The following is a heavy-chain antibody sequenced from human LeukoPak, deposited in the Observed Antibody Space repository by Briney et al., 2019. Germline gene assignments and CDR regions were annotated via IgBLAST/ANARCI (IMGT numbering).Heavy chain of an antibody. D-gene: IGHD3-10*01. J-gene: IGHJ4*02. Sequence: PSETLSLTCTVSGGSISSYYWSWIRQPPGKGLEWIGYIFYSGSTNYNPSLKSRVTISVDTSKNQFSLKLSSVTAADTAVYYCASQYHYGSGSYYNSYWGQGTLVTVSS. V-gene: IGHV4-59*08. CDR3: ASQYHYGSGSYYNSY. CDR1: GGSISSYY. CDR2: IFYSGST.